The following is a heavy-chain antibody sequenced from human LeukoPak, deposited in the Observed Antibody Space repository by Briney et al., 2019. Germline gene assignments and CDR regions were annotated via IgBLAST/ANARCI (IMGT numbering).Heavy chain of an antibody. J-gene: IGHJ4*02. V-gene: IGHV4-39*01. Sequence: SETLSLTCTVSGSSISSSSSYLGWIRQPPGKGLEWIGSMSSGGSSYYNPSLKSRVTTSVDTSKNQFSLKLSSVAAADTAVYYCARRLPGFFFDYWGQGTLVTVSS. D-gene: IGHD3-10*01. CDR2: MSSGGSS. CDR1: GSSISSSSSY. CDR3: ARRLPGFFFDY.